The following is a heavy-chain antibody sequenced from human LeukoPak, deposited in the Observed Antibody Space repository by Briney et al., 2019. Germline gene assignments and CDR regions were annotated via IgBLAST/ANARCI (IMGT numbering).Heavy chain of an antibody. V-gene: IGHV3-23*01. Sequence: GGSLRLSCAASGFTFSSCAMTWVRQAAGKGLEWVSAISGSGTSTYYADSVKGRITISRDNSKNTLYLQMNSLRVEDTAVYYCATRYAGLGYLDYWGQGTLVTVSS. CDR3: ATRYAGLGYLDY. J-gene: IGHJ4*02. CDR1: GFTFSSCA. CDR2: ISGSGTST. D-gene: IGHD2-8*01.